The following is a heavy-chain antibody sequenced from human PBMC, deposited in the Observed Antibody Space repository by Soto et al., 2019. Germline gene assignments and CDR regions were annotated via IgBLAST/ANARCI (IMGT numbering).Heavy chain of an antibody. V-gene: IGHV4-59*01. Sequence: PSETLSLTCTVSGGSISSYYWSGIRRPPGKGLEWIGYIYYSGSTNYNPSLKSRVTISVDMSKNQFSLKLSSVTAADTAVYYCARDRQLSLFDYWGQGTLVTVSS. CDR3: ARDRQLSLFDY. D-gene: IGHD5-18*01. CDR1: GGSISSYY. J-gene: IGHJ4*02. CDR2: IYYSGST.